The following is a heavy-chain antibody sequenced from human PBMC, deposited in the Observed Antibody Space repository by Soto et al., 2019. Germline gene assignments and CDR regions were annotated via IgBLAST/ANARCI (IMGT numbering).Heavy chain of an antibody. Sequence: EVQLVESGGGLVQPGGSPRLPCAASGFTFSTYWMTWVRQPPGKGLEWVASINQDGSERYYVDSVRGRFTISRDNAKNSLYLQMNSLRAEDTAVYYCVCGGNFFVYWGQGTLVTVSP. CDR2: INQDGSER. CDR1: GFTFSTYW. J-gene: IGHJ4*02. V-gene: IGHV3-7*01. D-gene: IGHD3-16*01. CDR3: VCGGNFFVY.